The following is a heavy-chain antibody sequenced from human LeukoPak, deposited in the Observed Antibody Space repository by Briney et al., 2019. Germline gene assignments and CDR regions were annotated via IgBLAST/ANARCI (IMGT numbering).Heavy chain of an antibody. D-gene: IGHD3-22*01. CDR1: GGSISSYY. CDR2: IYYSGST. Sequence: SETLSLTCTVSGGSISSYYWSWIRQPPGKGLEWIGYIYYSGSTNYNPSLKSRVTISVDTSKNQFSLELSSVTAADTAVYYCARGYYDSSGYWDYWGQGTLVTVSS. V-gene: IGHV4-59*01. CDR3: ARGYYDSSGYWDY. J-gene: IGHJ4*02.